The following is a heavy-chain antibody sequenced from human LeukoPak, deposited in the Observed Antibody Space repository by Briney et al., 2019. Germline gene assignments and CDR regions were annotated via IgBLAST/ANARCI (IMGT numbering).Heavy chain of an antibody. Sequence: GAPLRISCKRFGFDLTAYGIAWVRKMPGKGLEWMGNIYPGGSHGRYSTSFQGQVTMSADKSITTVYLQWSSLKASDTAMYYCSRHFHSAWFGFWGQGSLVTVAS. D-gene: IGHD5-18*01. CDR2: IYPGGSHG. CDR3: SRHFHSAWFGF. CDR1: GFDLTAYG. J-gene: IGHJ4*02. V-gene: IGHV5-51*01.